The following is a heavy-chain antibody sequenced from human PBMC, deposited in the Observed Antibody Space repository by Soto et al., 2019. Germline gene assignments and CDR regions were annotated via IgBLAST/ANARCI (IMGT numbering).Heavy chain of an antibody. V-gene: IGHV4-30-4*01. CDR3: AREGGESSDGLYYFDS. J-gene: IGHJ4*02. CDR1: GGSTSSDNY. D-gene: IGHD3-16*01. Sequence: PWETLSLTCTVSGGSTSSDNYWSWIRQPPGEGLEWIGHIYYSGNTDYNPSLKSRLAISIDTSKNQFSLKLSSVTAADTAVYFCAREGGESSDGLYYFDSWGQGSLVTVSS. CDR2: IYYSGNT.